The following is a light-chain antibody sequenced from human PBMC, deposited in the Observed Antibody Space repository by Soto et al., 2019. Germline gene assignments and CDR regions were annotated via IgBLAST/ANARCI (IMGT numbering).Light chain of an antibody. CDR1: QSANSNY. J-gene: IGKJ1*01. CDR3: QQRDNWPWT. Sequence: EIVLTQSPGTLSLSPGERATLSCRASQSANSNYLAWYQQKAGQAPRLLIYDASNRAAGTPGRFSGSGSGTDFTLTISSLEPEDFAVYYCQQRDNWPWTFGQGTKVEI. CDR2: DAS. V-gene: IGKV3D-20*02.